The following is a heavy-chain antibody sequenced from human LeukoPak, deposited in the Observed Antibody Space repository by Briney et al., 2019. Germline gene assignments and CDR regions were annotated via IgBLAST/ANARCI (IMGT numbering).Heavy chain of an antibody. CDR2: IYSGGST. Sequence: GGSLRLSCAASGFAFSSFAMSWVRQAPGKGLEWVSVIYSGGSTYYADSVKGRFTISRDNSKNTLYLQMNSLRAEDTAVYYCAREGVGATRWGQGTLVTVSS. CDR3: AREGVGATR. V-gene: IGHV3-53*01. D-gene: IGHD1-26*01. J-gene: IGHJ4*02. CDR1: GFAFSSFA.